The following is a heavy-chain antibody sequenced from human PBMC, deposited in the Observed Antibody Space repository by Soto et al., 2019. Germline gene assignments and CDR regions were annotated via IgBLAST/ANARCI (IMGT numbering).Heavy chain of an antibody. Sequence: QEQLVESGGGVVQPWRSLRLSCAASGFTFSTYGMHWVRQATGKGLEWVAVTSFDGNNKYYADSVKGRVTISRDNFKNTLYLQMNSLRAEDTAVYYCAKDRTSSSWYYLYYYGMDVWGQGTTVTVSS. D-gene: IGHD6-13*01. CDR1: GFTFSTYG. CDR3: AKDRTSSSWYYLYYYGMDV. CDR2: TSFDGNNK. J-gene: IGHJ6*02. V-gene: IGHV3-30*18.